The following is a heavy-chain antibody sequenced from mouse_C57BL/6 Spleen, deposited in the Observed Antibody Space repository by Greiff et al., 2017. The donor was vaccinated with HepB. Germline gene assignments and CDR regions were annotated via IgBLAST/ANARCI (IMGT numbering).Heavy chain of an antibody. V-gene: IGHV5-4*03. CDR1: GFTFSSYA. Sequence: EVKVVESGGGLVKPGGSLKLSCAASGFTFSSYAMSWVRQTPEKRLEWVATISDGGSYTYYPDNVKGRFTISRDNAKNNLYLQMSHLKSEDTAMYYCARAGGYRYFDVWGTGTTVTVSS. J-gene: IGHJ1*03. D-gene: IGHD2-2*01. CDR3: ARAGGYRYFDV. CDR2: ISDGGSYT.